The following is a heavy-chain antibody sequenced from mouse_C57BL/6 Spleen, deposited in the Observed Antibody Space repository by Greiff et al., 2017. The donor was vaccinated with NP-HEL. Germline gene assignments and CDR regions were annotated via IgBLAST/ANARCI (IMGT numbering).Heavy chain of an antibody. D-gene: IGHD2-2*01. V-gene: IGHV1-64*01. Sequence: QVQLQQPGAELVKPGASVKLSCKASGYTFTSYWMHWVKQRPGQGLEWIGMIHPNSGSTNYNEKFKSKATLTVDKSSSTAYMQLSSLTSEDSAVYYCARLGSTMVTTTAYFDYWGQGTTLTVSS. CDR3: ARLGSTMVTTTAYFDY. CDR1: GYTFTSYW. J-gene: IGHJ2*01. CDR2: IHPNSGST.